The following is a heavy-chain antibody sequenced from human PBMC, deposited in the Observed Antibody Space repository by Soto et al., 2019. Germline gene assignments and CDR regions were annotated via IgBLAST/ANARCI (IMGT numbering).Heavy chain of an antibody. V-gene: IGHV3-30-3*01. D-gene: IGHD3-16*01. CDR2: ISYDGSNK. CDR1: GFTFSSYA. J-gene: IGHJ4*02. CDR3: ASEGRDDYYFDY. Sequence: QVQLVESGGGVVQPGRFLRLSCAASGFTFSSYAMHWVRQAPGKGLEWVAVISYDGSNKYYADSVKGRFTISRDNSKNTLYLQMNSLRAEDTAVYYCASEGRDDYYFDYWGQGTLVTVSS.